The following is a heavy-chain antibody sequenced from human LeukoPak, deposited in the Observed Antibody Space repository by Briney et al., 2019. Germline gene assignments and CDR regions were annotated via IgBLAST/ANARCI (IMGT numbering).Heavy chain of an antibody. D-gene: IGHD2-15*01. V-gene: IGHV1-46*01. CDR1: GYTFTSYY. J-gene: IGHJ6*03. Sequence: ASVKVSCKASGYTFTSYYMHWVRQAPGQGLEWMGIINPSGGSTSYAQKFQGRVTMTRDMSISTAYMELSRLRSDDTAVYYCASQAERGINYYYYYMDVWGKGTTVTISS. CDR2: INPSGGST. CDR3: ASQAERGINYYYYYMDV.